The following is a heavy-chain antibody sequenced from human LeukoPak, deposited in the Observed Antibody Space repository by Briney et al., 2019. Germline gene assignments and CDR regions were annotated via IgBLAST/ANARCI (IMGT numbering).Heavy chain of an antibody. J-gene: IGHJ5*02. V-gene: IGHV4-30-4*01. Sequence: SETLSLTCTVSGASITSDIFYWNWIRQSPGKGLEWIGAIHNSRGTSYNPSLESRVTISVDTSKNQFSLKLSSVTAADTAVYYCARRRAEGGSNGHYNWFDPWGQGILVTVSS. D-gene: IGHD6-13*01. CDR1: GASITSDIFY. CDR3: ARRRAEGGSNGHYNWFDP. CDR2: IHNSRGT.